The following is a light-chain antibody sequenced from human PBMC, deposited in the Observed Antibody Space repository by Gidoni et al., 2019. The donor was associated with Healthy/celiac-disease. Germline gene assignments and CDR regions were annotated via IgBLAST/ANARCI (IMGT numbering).Light chain of an antibody. CDR3: QQYGSSPWT. Sequence: ELVLPQSPGTLSLSPGERATLSCRASQSVSSNYLAWYQQKPGQAPRLLIYGASSRATGIPDRFSGSGSGTDFTLTISRLEPEDFAVYYCQQYGSSPWTFGQGTKVEIK. J-gene: IGKJ1*01. CDR2: GAS. CDR1: QSVSSNY. V-gene: IGKV3-20*01.